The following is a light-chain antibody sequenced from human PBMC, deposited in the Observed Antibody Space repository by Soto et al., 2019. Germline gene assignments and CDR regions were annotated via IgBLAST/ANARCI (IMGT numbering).Light chain of an antibody. CDR3: QQSYSTPRT. CDR1: QSISSW. V-gene: IGKV1-5*03. CDR2: KAS. J-gene: IGKJ1*01. Sequence: IHMTHSPATLSASVLYRVTITFLASQSISSWLAWYQQKPGKAPKLLIYKASTLKSGVPSRFSGSGSGTDFTLTISSLQPEDFATYYCQQSYSTPRTFGQGTKVDIK.